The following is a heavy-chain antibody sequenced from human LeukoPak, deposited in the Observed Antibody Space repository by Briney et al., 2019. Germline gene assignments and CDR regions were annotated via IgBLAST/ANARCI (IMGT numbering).Heavy chain of an antibody. Sequence: ASVKVSCKASGYTFTSYDINWVRQATGQGLEWMGWMNPDSGNTGYAQKFQGGVTMTRNTSISTAYMELSSLRSEDTAVDYCARKAVVAGYDWVDPWGQGNLVTVSS. J-gene: IGHJ5*02. CDR2: MNPDSGNT. CDR3: ARKAVVAGYDWVDP. CDR1: GYTFTSYD. D-gene: IGHD2-15*01. V-gene: IGHV1-8*01.